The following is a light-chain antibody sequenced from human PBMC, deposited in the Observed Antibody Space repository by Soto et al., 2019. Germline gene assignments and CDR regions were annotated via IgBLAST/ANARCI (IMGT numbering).Light chain of an antibody. CDR2: DAS. CDR1: QSVSSY. Sequence: EIVLTQSPATLSLSPGERATLSCRASQSVSSYLAWYQQKPGQAPRLLIYDASTRATGIPARFSGSGSGTDFTLTIRSLEPEDFAVYYCQQRSNFTFGPGTKVDIK. CDR3: QQRSNFT. V-gene: IGKV3-11*01. J-gene: IGKJ3*01.